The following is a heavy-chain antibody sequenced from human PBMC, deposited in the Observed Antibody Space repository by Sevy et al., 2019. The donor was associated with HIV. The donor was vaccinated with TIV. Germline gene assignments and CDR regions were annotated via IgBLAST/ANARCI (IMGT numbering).Heavy chain of an antibody. J-gene: IGHJ6*02. V-gene: IGHV3-30-3*01. CDR2: ISYDGSNK. Sequence: GGSLRLSCAASGFTFSSYAMHWVRQAPGKGLEWVAVISYDGSNKYYADSVKGRFTISRDNSKNTLYLKMNSLRVEDTAVYYCARDVGSSSRPYYYYYYGMDVWGQGTTVTVSS. CDR1: GFTFSSYA. CDR3: ARDVGSSSRPYYYYYYGMDV. D-gene: IGHD6-6*01.